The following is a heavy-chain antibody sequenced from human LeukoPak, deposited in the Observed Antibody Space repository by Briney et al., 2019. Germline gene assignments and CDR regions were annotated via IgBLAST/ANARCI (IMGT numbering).Heavy chain of an antibody. Sequence: GGSLRLSCAASGFTFSSYWMHWVRQAPGKGLVWVSRIKSDGSTRYADSVKGRFTISRDNTKNTVSLQMNSLRAEDTGVYYCARAPSEIGGYYPEYFRHWGQGTLVTVSP. CDR2: IKSDGST. V-gene: IGHV3-74*01. CDR1: GFTFSSYW. CDR3: ARAPSEIGGYYPEYFRH. D-gene: IGHD3-22*01. J-gene: IGHJ1*01.